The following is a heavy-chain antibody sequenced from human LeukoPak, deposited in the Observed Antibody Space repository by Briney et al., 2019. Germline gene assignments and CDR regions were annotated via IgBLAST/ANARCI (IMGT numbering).Heavy chain of an antibody. CDR1: GGSISSGGYY. CDR2: IYTSGST. Sequence: PSETLSLTCTVSGGSISSGGYYWSWTRQPPGKGLEWIGYIYTSGSTNYNPSLKSRVTISVGTSKNQFSLKLSSVTAADTAVYYCARHSYLEYFQHWGQGTLVTVSS. V-gene: IGHV4-61*08. CDR3: ARHSYLEYFQH. D-gene: IGHD2-2*01. J-gene: IGHJ1*01.